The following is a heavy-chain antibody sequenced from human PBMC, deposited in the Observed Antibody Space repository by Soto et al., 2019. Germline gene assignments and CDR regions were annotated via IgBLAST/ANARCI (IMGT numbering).Heavy chain of an antibody. CDR1: GFTFSSYA. Sequence: QVQVVESGGGVVQPGRSLRLSCAASGFTFSSYAMHWARQAPGKGPEWVAVISYDGSIKYYADSVKGRFTISRDNSKNTLYLQMNSLRAEDTAVYYCAREFVKGSDSWGQGTLVTVSS. D-gene: IGHD3-10*01. V-gene: IGHV3-30-3*01. CDR2: ISYDGSIK. J-gene: IGHJ4*02. CDR3: AREFVKGSDS.